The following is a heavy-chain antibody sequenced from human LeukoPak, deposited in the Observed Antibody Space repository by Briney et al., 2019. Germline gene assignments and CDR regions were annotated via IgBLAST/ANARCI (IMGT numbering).Heavy chain of an antibody. CDR3: ARLREIPVFGVVTKSTSYFDY. CDR1: GFTFSSYT. V-gene: IGHV3-7*01. Sequence: GGSLRLSCAASGFTFSSYTLSWVRQAPGKGLELVANIKQDRSEKYYVDSVKGRFTISRDNAKNSLYLQMNSLRAEDTAVYYCARLREIPVFGVVTKSTSYFDYWGQGTLVTVSS. CDR2: IKQDRSEK. J-gene: IGHJ4*02. D-gene: IGHD3-3*01.